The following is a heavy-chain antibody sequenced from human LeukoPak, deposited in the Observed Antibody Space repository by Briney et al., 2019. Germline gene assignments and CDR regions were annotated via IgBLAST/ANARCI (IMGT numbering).Heavy chain of an antibody. D-gene: IGHD6-19*01. CDR1: GGSISSYY. Sequence: SETLSLTCTVSGGSISSYYLSWLRQPAGKGLEWIGHIYTSGSTNYNPSLKSRVTMSVDTSKNQFSLKLSSVTAADTAVYYCARASGSEWLVVGANDAFDIWGQGTMVTVSS. V-gene: IGHV4-4*07. CDR2: IYTSGST. J-gene: IGHJ3*02. CDR3: ARASGSEWLVVGANDAFDI.